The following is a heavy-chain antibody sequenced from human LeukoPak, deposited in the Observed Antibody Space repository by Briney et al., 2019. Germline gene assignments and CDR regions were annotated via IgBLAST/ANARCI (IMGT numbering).Heavy chain of an antibody. CDR2: IYYSGST. CDR3: ARENQGGADYRGGMYA. V-gene: IGHV4-59*01. D-gene: IGHD4/OR15-4a*01. J-gene: IGHJ6*02. Sequence: SGTLSFPCTVSGGSITSYDWSWIRQPPGKGLEWIGYIYYSGSTNYNPSLKSRVTISVDTSKNQFSLKLSSVTAADTAVYYCARENQGGADYRGGMYAWGQGTTVTVSS. CDR1: GGSITSYD.